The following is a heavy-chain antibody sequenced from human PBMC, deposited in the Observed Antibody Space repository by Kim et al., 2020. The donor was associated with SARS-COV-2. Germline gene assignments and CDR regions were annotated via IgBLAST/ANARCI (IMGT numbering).Heavy chain of an antibody. CDR1: GFTFTSYW. D-gene: IGHD2-2*01. J-gene: IGHJ4*02. CDR2: IKQDGSEK. CDR3: ATSRSLAY. Sequence: GGSLRLSCAASGFTFTSYWMSWVRQAPGKGLEWVANIKQDGSEKYYVDSVKGRFTISRANAKNSLYLQVNSLRAEDTAAYSCATSRSLAYWAQGTLVIVS. V-gene: IGHV3-7*01.